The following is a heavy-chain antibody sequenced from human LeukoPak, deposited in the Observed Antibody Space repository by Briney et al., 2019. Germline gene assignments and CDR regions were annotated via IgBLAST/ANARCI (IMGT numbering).Heavy chain of an antibody. V-gene: IGHV3-74*01. J-gene: IGHJ4*02. CDR2: ISSDGSNT. CDR3: ARAVTGLDDY. CDR1: GFSFSGYW. Sequence: AEGFLRLSCAASGFSFSGYWMHWVRQVPGKGLMWVSRISSDGSNTLYADSVRGRFTISRDNAKNTLFLQMNSLRAEDTAVYYCARAVTGLDDYWGQGTLVTVSS. D-gene: IGHD6-19*01.